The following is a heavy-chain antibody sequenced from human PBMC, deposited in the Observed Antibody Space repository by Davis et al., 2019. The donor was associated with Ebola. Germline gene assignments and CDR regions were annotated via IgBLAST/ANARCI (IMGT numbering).Heavy chain of an antibody. V-gene: IGHV3-23*01. CDR3: ARGSYSNYDNWFDP. D-gene: IGHD4-11*01. CDR1: GFTFSSYG. Sequence: PGGSLRLSCAATGFTFSSYGMSWVRQAPGKGLEWVSSISGGGGSTHYADSVEGRFTISRDNSKNTLYLQMNSLRAEDTAVYYCARGSYSNYDNWFDPWGQGTLVTVSS. J-gene: IGHJ5*02. CDR2: ISGGGGST.